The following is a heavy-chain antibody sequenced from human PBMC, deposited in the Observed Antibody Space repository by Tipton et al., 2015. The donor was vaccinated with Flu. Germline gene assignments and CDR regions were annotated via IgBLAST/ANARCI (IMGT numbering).Heavy chain of an antibody. CDR3: AGQRLILDDSSGYYDY. D-gene: IGHD3-22*01. CDR1: GYSISSGYY. J-gene: IGHJ4*02. V-gene: IGHV4-38-2*01. CDR2: IHHSGST. Sequence: TLSLTCAVSGYSISSGYYWGWIRRPPGKGLEWIGSIHHSGSTYYNPSLKSRVTISVDTSKNQFSLKLSSVTAADTAVYYCAGQRLILDDSSGYYDYWGQGTLVTVSS.